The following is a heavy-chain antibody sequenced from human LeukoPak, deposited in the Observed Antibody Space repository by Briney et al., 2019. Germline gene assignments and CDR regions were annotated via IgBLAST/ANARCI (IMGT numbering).Heavy chain of an antibody. V-gene: IGHV4-39*01. Sequence: SETLSLTCTVSGDSISSSTHYWGWIRQPPGKGLEWIGSIYYSGSTYYNPPLTSRVTTSVDTSKSQFSLRLSSVTAADTAVYYCASLYYYDSSGPVDYWGQGTLVTVSS. CDR1: GDSISSSTHY. J-gene: IGHJ4*02. CDR3: ASLYYYDSSGPVDY. D-gene: IGHD3-22*01. CDR2: IYYSGST.